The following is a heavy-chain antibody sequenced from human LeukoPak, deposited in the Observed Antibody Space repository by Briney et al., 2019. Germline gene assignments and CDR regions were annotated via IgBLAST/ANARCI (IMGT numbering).Heavy chain of an antibody. D-gene: IGHD6-19*01. Sequence: SETLSLTCAVHGGSFSGYYWSWIRQPPGKGLEWIGEINHSGSTNYNPSLKSRVTISVDTSKNQFSLKLSSVTAADTAVYYCARGRAAGEFDYWGQGTLVTVSS. CDR2: INHSGST. V-gene: IGHV4-34*01. CDR1: GGSFSGYY. J-gene: IGHJ4*02. CDR3: ARGRAAGEFDY.